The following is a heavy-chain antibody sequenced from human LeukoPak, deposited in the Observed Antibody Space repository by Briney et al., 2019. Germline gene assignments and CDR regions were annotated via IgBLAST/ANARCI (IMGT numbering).Heavy chain of an antibody. Sequence: SETLSLTCTVSGGSISSYYWSWIRQPPGKGLEWIGYIYYSGSTNYNPSLKSRVTISVDTSKNQFSLKLSSVTAADTAVYYCASHRNSGSLPDYFDYWGQGTLVTVSS. CDR3: ASHRNSGSLPDYFDY. D-gene: IGHD1-26*01. V-gene: IGHV4-59*08. J-gene: IGHJ4*02. CDR2: IYYSGST. CDR1: GGSISSYY.